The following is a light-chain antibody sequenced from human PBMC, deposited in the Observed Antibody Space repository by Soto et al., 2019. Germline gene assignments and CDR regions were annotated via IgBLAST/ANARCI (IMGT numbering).Light chain of an antibody. J-gene: IGKJ4*01. V-gene: IGKV3-11*01. CDR2: DAS. CDR3: QQRSDWLT. CDR1: QSVSTA. Sequence: EIVLTQSPATLSLSPGERATLSCRASQSVSTALAWYQQKPGQAPSLLIHDASIRAPGIPARFSGRGSGTDFTLPISSLQPEDFAVYYCQQRSDWLTFGGGTKVEIK.